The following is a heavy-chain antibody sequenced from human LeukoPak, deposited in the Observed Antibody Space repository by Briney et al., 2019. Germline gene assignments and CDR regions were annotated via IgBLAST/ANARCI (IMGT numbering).Heavy chain of an antibody. CDR3: ARHDVCSSTRCYNTYDI. CDR1: GYNFTTFW. D-gene: IGHD2-2*02. CDR2: IHPGDSDT. V-gene: IGHV5-51*01. Sequence: GESLKISCKGSGYNFTTFWIGWVRQIPGKGLEWMGIIHPGDSDTRYSPSFQGQVTISADKSISTASLQWSSLKASDTAMYYCARHDVCSSTRCYNTYDIWGQGTMVTVSS. J-gene: IGHJ3*02.